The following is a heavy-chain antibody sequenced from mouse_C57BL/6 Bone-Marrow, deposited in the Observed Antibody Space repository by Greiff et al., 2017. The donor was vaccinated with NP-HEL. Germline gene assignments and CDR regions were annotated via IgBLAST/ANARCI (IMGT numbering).Heavy chain of an antibody. CDR2: IDPNSGGT. D-gene: IGHD2-4*01. Sequence: QVQLKQPGAELVKPGASVKLSCKASGYTFTSYWMHWVKQRPGRGLEWIGRIDPNSGGTKYNEKFKSKATLTVDKPSSTAYMQRSSLTSEDSAVYYCARGRYDYDPLFDDWGQGTTLTDSS. J-gene: IGHJ2*01. V-gene: IGHV1-72*01. CDR3: ARGRYDYDPLFDD. CDR1: GYTFTSYW.